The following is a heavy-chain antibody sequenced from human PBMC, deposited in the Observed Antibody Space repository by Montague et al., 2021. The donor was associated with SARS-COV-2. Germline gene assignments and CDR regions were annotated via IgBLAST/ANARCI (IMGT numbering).Heavy chain of an antibody. CDR1: GGSISSSSYY. Sequence: SETLSLTCTVSGGSISSSSYYWGWIRQPPGKGPEWIGSIYYSGTTFYNPSLRSRVTMSVDTSKNQFSLRLISVTAADTAVFYCAREVAGDWYFDLWGRGTLVTVSS. CDR2: IYYSGTT. D-gene: IGHD1-1*01. V-gene: IGHV4-39*01. J-gene: IGHJ2*01. CDR3: AREVAGDWYFDL.